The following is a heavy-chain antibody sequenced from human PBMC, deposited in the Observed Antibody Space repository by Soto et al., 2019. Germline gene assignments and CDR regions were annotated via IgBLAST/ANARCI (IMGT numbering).Heavy chain of an antibody. CDR2: IYYSGST. V-gene: IGHV4-31*11. D-gene: IGHD2-2*01. J-gene: IGHJ6*02. Sequence: QVQLQESGPGLVKPSQTLSLTCAVSGGSISSADYYWTWICQHPGKGLEWIGYIYYSGSTYYNPSLKRRVTISVDTSKNQFSLKLSSVTAADTAVYYCARDSHCLTTSCSPYFYYGMDVWGQGTTVTVSS. CDR1: GGSISSADYY. CDR3: ARDSHCLTTSCSPYFYYGMDV.